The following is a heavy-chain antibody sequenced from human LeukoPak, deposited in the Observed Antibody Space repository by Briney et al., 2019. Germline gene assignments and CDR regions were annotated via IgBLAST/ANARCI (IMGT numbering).Heavy chain of an antibody. CDR2: IHYSGST. CDR3: ARLPGIAAI. J-gene: IGHJ1*01. CDR1: GGSTSGYY. Sequence: SETLSPTCTVSGGSTSGYYWSWIRQPPGKSLEWIGYIHYSGSTTYNTSLKSRVTISIDTSKNQFSLNLSSVTAADTAVYYCARLPGIAAIWGQGTLVIVSS. V-gene: IGHV4-59*08. D-gene: IGHD6-13*01.